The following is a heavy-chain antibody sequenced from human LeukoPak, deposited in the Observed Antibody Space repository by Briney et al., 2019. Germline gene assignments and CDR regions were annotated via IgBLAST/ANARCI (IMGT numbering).Heavy chain of an antibody. CDR1: GYTFTGYY. CDR2: INPNSGGT. CDR3: ATAWGSGSYPFDY. D-gene: IGHD1-26*01. V-gene: IGHV1-2*02. Sequence: ASVKVSCKASGYTFTGYYMHWVRQAPGQGLEWMGWINPNSGGTNYAQKFQGRVTITRNTSISTAYMELSSLRSEDTAVYYCATAWGSGSYPFDYWGQGTLVTVSS. J-gene: IGHJ4*02.